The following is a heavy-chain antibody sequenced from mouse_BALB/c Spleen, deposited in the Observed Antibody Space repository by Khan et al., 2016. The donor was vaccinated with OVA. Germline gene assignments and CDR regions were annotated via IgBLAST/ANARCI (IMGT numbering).Heavy chain of an antibody. V-gene: IGHV2-6-7*01. J-gene: IGHJ4*01. D-gene: IGHD2-10*01. CDR2: IWGDGST. CDR1: GFSLNGYG. CDR3: ASAYYGNYREAMDY. Sequence: VQLVESGPGLVAPSQSLSITCTVSGFSLNGYGVNWVRQPPEKGLEWLGMIWGDGSTDYNSVLKSRLSISKDKSKSQVFLKMNSLQTDDTAMYYCASAYYGNYREAMDYWGQGTSVTVSS.